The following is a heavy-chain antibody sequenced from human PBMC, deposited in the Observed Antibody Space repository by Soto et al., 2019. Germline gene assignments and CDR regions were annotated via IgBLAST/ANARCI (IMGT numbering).Heavy chain of an antibody. V-gene: IGHV1-18*01. Sequence: QVQLVQSGAEVKKPGASVKVSCKASGYTFTSYGISWVRQAPGQGLEWMGWISAYNGNTNYAQKLQGRVTMTTDTSTSTAYMELRRLRSDDTAVYYCARDTVVVPAAMLYAFDIWGQGTMVTVSS. D-gene: IGHD2-2*01. CDR1: GYTFTSYG. J-gene: IGHJ3*02. CDR3: ARDTVVVPAAMLYAFDI. CDR2: ISAYNGNT.